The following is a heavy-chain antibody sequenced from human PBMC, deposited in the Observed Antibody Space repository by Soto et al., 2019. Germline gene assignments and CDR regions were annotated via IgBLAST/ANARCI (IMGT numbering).Heavy chain of an antibody. CDR1: GGSISSYY. V-gene: IGHV4-59*08. D-gene: IGHD2-15*01. CDR3: ARRREVVVAAEYYFDH. Sequence: SETLSLTCTVSGGSISSYYWSWIRQPPGKGLEWIGYIYYSGSTNYNPSLKSRVTISVDTSKNQFSLKLSSVTAADTAVYYCARRREVVVAAEYYFDHWGQGALVTVSS. CDR2: IYYSGST. J-gene: IGHJ4*02.